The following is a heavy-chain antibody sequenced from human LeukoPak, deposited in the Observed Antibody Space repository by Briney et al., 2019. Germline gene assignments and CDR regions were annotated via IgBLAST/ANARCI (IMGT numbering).Heavy chain of an antibody. Sequence: GGSLRLSCAASGFTFSSNYMSWVRQAPGKGLEWVSVIYSGGTTYYSDSVKGRFTISRDNSKNTLYLQMNSLRAEDTAVYYCARGSADGDYLFYWGQGTLVTVSS. CDR3: ARGSADGDYLFY. CDR2: IYSGGTT. J-gene: IGHJ4*02. CDR1: GFTFSSNY. V-gene: IGHV3-53*01. D-gene: IGHD4-17*01.